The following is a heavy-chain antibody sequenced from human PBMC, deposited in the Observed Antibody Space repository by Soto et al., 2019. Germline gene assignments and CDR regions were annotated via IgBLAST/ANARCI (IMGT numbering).Heavy chain of an antibody. D-gene: IGHD6-13*01. V-gene: IGHV3-30-3*01. CDR2: ISYDGSNK. J-gene: IGHJ4*02. CDR3: ARGTAAAGSGIGLDY. Sequence: PGGSLRLSCAASGFTFSSYAMHWVRQAPGKGLEWVAVISYDGSNKYYADSVKGRFTISRDNSKNTLYLQMNSLRAEDTAVYYCARGTAAAGSGIGLDYWGQGTLVTV. CDR1: GFTFSSYA.